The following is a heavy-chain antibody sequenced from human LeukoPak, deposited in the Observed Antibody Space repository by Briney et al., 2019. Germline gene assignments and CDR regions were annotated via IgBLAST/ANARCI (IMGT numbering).Heavy chain of an antibody. D-gene: IGHD3-22*01. Sequence: GRSLRLSCAASGFTFSSYAMHWVRQAPGKGLEWVAVISYDGSNKYYADSVKGRFTISRDNSKNTLYLQMNSLGAEDTAVYYCARGYDSSGYYYAYYFDYWGQGTLVTVSS. CDR2: ISYDGSNK. CDR1: GFTFSSYA. V-gene: IGHV3-30-3*01. J-gene: IGHJ4*02. CDR3: ARGYDSSGYYYAYYFDY.